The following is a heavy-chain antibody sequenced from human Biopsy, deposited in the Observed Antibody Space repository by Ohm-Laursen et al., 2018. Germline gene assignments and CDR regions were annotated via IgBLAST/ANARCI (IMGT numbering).Heavy chain of an antibody. Sequence: TLSLTCAVSGYSISSDYRWGWIRQAPGKTLELLGNIFKDENTHYNPSLRSRLIISIDTSKNQFSLMMTSVSGADTAVYFCARVGSGWAPFDKWGPGTLVTVSS. D-gene: IGHD6-19*01. CDR2: IFKDENT. V-gene: IGHV4-38-2*01. CDR3: ARVGSGWAPFDK. CDR1: GYSISSDYR. J-gene: IGHJ4*02.